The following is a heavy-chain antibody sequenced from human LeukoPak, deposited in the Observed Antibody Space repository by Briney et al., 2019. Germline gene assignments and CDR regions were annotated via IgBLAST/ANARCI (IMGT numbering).Heavy chain of an antibody. CDR3: AHILTQYSSSSGIYY. Sequence: SGHTLVKPTQTLRLTCTFSGFSLSTSGVGVGWIRQPPGKALEWLALIYCDDDKRYSPSLKSRLTITKDTNEHQVVLTMPHKDPEATDTFYYAHILTQYSSSSGIYYWGQGTLVTVSS. V-gene: IGHV2-5*02. D-gene: IGHD6-6*01. J-gene: IGHJ4*02. CDR1: GFSLSTSGVG. CDR2: IYCDDDK.